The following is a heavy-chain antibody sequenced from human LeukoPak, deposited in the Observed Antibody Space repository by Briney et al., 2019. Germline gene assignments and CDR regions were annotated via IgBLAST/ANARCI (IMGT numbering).Heavy chain of an antibody. CDR3: AIGGVEMATIGYYYYGMDV. CDR2: INPSGGST. Sequence: ASVKVSCKASGYTFTSYGISWVRQAPGQGLEWMGIINPSGGSTSYAQKFQGRVTMTRDTSTSTVYMELSSLRSEDTAAYYCAIGGVEMATIGYYYYGMDVWGQGTTVTISS. J-gene: IGHJ6*02. V-gene: IGHV1-46*01. D-gene: IGHD5-24*01. CDR1: GYTFTSYG.